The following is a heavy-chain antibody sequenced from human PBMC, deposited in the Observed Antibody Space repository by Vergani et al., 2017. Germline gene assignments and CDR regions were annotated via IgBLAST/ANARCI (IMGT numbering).Heavy chain of an antibody. CDR3: ARERVEVGGSYHLDY. D-gene: IGHD1-26*01. J-gene: IGHJ4*02. V-gene: IGHV1-69*04. CDR2: IIPILGIA. CDR1: GGTFSSYA. Sequence: QVQLVQSGAEVKKPGSSVKVSCKASGGTFSSYAISWVRQAPGQGLERMGRIIPILGIANYAQKFQGRVTITADKSTSTAYLELSSLRSEDTAVYYCARERVEVGGSYHLDYWGQGTLVTVSS.